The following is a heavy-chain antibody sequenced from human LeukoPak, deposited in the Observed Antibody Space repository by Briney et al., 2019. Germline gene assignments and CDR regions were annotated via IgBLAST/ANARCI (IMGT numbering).Heavy chain of an antibody. CDR1: GYSFSNYW. D-gene: IGHD3-10*01. CDR3: ASPYYYGSGSYYHAFDI. V-gene: IGHV5-51*01. Sequence: GESLKISCKGSGYSFSNYWIGWVRQMPGKGLEWMGIIYPGDSDTRYSPSFQGQVTISADKSISTAYLQWSSLKASDTAMYHCASPYYYGSGSYYHAFDIGGQGTMVTVSS. CDR2: IYPGDSDT. J-gene: IGHJ3*02.